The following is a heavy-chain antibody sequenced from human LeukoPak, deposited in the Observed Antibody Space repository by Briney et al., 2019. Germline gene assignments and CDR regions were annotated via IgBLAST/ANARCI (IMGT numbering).Heavy chain of an antibody. D-gene: IGHD3-9*01. CDR1: GFTFSSYW. CDR2: IKQDGGEK. CDR3: ARVRILRYFDWQGGLDY. Sequence: AGGSLRLSCAASGFTFSSYWMSWVRQAPGKGLEWVANIKQDGGEKYYVDSVKGRFTISRDNAKNSLYLQMNSLRAEDTAVYYCARVRILRYFDWQGGLDYWGQGTLVTVSS. V-gene: IGHV3-7*01. J-gene: IGHJ4*02.